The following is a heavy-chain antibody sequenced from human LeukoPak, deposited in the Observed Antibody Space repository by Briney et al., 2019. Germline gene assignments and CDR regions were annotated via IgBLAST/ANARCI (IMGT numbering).Heavy chain of an antibody. D-gene: IGHD3-9*01. Sequence: SGTLSLTCAVSGGSISSSSYYWGWIRQPPGKGLEWVGSIYYSGSTYYNPSLKSRVTISVDTSKNQFSLKLSSVTAADTAVYYCARAGGGGLRYFDWLLSGNRDDAFDIWGQGTMVTVSS. CDR2: IYYSGST. CDR3: ARAGGGGLRYFDWLLSGNRDDAFDI. CDR1: GGSISSSSYY. V-gene: IGHV4-39*07. J-gene: IGHJ3*02.